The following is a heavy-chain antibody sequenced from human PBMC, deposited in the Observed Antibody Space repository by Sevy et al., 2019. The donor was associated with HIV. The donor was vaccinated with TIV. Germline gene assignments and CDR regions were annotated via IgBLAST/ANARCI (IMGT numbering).Heavy chain of an antibody. CDR3: ARHAHITMIVT. CDR2: IYYSGST. V-gene: IGHV4-39*01. D-gene: IGHD3-22*01. CDR1: GGSISSSSYY. Sequence: PETLSLTCSVSGGSISSSSYYWGWIRQPPGKGLEWIGSIYYSGSTYYNPSLKSRVTISVDTSKNQFSLKLSSVTAADTAVYYCARHAHITMIVTWGQGTLVTVSS. J-gene: IGHJ5*02.